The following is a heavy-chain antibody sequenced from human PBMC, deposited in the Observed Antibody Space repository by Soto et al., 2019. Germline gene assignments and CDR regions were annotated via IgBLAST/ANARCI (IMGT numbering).Heavy chain of an antibody. J-gene: IGHJ6*02. CDR2: IKQDGSET. CDR1: GFTFNTYW. V-gene: IGHV3-7*04. CDR3: ARGPPYGSGTSQNYGMDV. D-gene: IGHD3-10*01. Sequence: GGSLRLSCAASGFTFNTYWMTWVRQAPGKGLEWVANIKQDGSETYYVDSVKGRFTISRDNAKNSLYLQMNSLRAEDTAVYYCARGPPYGSGTSQNYGMDVWGQGTTVTVSS.